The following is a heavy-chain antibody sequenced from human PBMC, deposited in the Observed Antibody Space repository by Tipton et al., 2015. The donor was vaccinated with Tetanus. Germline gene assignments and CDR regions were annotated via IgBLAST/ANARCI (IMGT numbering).Heavy chain of an antibody. D-gene: IGHD3-10*01. CDR3: GRSSGYHYGSGSYYSGEDY. V-gene: IGHV1-18*01. CDR1: GYTFSNYG. Sequence: QSGAEVKKPGASLKVSCKTSGYTFSNYGVSWVRQAPGRGLEWMGWISAYNGDTNTAQNLQGRVTMTTDTSTSTASMEVRSLTYDDSAGYYCGRSSGYHYGSGSYYSGEDYWGQGTLVTVSS. J-gene: IGHJ4*02. CDR2: ISAYNGDT.